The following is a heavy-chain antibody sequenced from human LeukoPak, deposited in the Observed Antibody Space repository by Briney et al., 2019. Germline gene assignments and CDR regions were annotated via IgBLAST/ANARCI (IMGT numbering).Heavy chain of an antibody. CDR1: GYTFTSYA. J-gene: IGHJ6*02. CDR2: INTNTGNP. CDR3: TRFAVVPAANYYYYYGMDV. V-gene: IGHV7-4-1*02. D-gene: IGHD2-2*01. Sequence: GASVKVSCKASGYTFTSYAMNWVRQAPGQGREWMGWINTNTGNPTYAQGFTGRFVFSFDTSVSTAYLQISSLQAEDTAVYYCTRFAVVPAANYYYYYGMDVWGQGTTVTVSS.